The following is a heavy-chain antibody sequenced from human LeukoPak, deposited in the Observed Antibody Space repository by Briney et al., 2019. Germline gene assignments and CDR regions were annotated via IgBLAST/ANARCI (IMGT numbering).Heavy chain of an antibody. Sequence: PSETLSLTCAVYGGSFSGYYWSWIRQPPGKGLEWIGEINHSGSTNYNPSLKSRVTISVDTSKNQFSLKLSSVTAADTAVYYCARGGIRLWFEREELFDYWGQGTLVTVSS. CDR1: GGSFSGYY. J-gene: IGHJ4*02. D-gene: IGHD5-18*01. CDR2: INHSGST. V-gene: IGHV4-34*01. CDR3: ARGGIRLWFEREELFDY.